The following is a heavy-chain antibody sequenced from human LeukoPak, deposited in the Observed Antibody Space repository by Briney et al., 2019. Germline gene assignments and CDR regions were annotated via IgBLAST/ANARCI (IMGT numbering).Heavy chain of an antibody. CDR2: INHSGST. CDR1: GGSFSGYY. CDR3: ARAYYGSGISDY. D-gene: IGHD3-10*01. Sequence: SETLSLTCAVYGGSFSGYYWSWIRQPPGKGLEWIGEINHSGSTNYNPSLRSRVTISVDTSKNQFSLKLSSVTAADTAVYYCARAYYGSGISDYWGQGTLVTVSS. J-gene: IGHJ4*02. V-gene: IGHV4-34*01.